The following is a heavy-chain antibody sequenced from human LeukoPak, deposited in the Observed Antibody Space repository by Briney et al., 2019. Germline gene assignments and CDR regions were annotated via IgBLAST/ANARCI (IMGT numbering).Heavy chain of an antibody. J-gene: IGHJ6*03. Sequence: GGSLRLSCAASGFTFSSYWMSWVRQAPGKGLEWVANIKQDGSEKYYVDSVKGRFTISRDNAKNSLYLQMNSLRAEDTAVYYCARGRRSIVVVPAARRGYYYMDVWGNGTTVTVSS. CDR2: IKQDGSEK. CDR1: GFTFSSYW. V-gene: IGHV3-7*01. CDR3: ARGRRSIVVVPAARRGYYYMDV. D-gene: IGHD2-2*01.